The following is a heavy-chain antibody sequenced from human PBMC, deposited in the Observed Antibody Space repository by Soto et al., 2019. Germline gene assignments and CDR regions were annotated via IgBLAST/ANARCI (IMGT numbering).Heavy chain of an antibody. CDR1: GYTFTGYY. CDR2: INPNSGGT. V-gene: IGHV1-2*04. J-gene: IGHJ6*02. D-gene: IGHD2-2*01. Sequence: ASVKVSCKASGYTFTGYYMHWVRQAPGQGLEWMGWINPNSGGTNYAQKFQGWVTMTRDTSISTAYMELSRLRSDDTAVYYCARDLGYCISTSCPSVYGMDVWGQGTTVTVSS. CDR3: ARDLGYCISTSCPSVYGMDV.